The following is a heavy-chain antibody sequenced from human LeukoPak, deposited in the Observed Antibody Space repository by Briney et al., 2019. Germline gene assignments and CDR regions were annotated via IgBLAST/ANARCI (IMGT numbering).Heavy chain of an antibody. Sequence: GGSLRLSCAASGFTFSNYAMSWVRQAPGKGLEWVSLIYGDGSTYYADSVKGRVTISRDNSKNTVFLQMNSLRAEDTALYYCARINYRAFSIWGQGTMVTVSS. V-gene: IGHV3-66*01. CDR1: GFTFSNYA. J-gene: IGHJ3*02. CDR2: IYGDGST. D-gene: IGHD4-11*01. CDR3: ARINYRAFSI.